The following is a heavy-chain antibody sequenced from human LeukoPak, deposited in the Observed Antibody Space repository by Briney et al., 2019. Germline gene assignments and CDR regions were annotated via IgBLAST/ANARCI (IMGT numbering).Heavy chain of an antibody. CDR2: IFYSGST. J-gene: IGHJ4*02. CDR1: SGSISTSNYY. D-gene: IGHD3-22*01. Sequence: PSETLSLTCTVSSGSISTSNYYWGWVRQPPGKALEWIGNIFYSGSTYYSPSLKSRVTISLDTSRNQFSLKLNSVTAADTAVYYCARGVTYYYDSSGYYPGSLGYWGQGTLVTVSS. CDR3: ARGVTYYYDSSGYYPGSLGY. V-gene: IGHV4-39*07.